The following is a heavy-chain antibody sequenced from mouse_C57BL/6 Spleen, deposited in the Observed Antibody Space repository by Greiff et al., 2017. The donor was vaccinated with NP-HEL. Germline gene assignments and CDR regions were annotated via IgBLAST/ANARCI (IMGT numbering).Heavy chain of an antibody. D-gene: IGHD1-1*01. J-gene: IGHJ2*01. CDR2: ISRGSSTI. V-gene: IGHV5-17*01. CDR1: GFTFSDYG. Sequence: EVQLVESGGGLVKPGGSLKLSCAASGFTFSDYGMHWVRQAPEKGLEWVAYISRGSSTIYYADTVKGRFTISRDNAKNTLFLQMTSLRSEDTAMYYCARTSTVVAYYFDYWGQGTTLTVSS. CDR3: ARTSTVVAYYFDY.